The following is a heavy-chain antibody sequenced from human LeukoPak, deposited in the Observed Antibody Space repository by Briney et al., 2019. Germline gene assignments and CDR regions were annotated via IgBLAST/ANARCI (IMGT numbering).Heavy chain of an antibody. J-gene: IGHJ3*02. CDR3: ARHHTPWITIFGVGAFDI. CDR2: IYPGDSDT. V-gene: IGHV5-51*01. Sequence: GESLKISCKGSGYSFTSYWIGWVRQMPGKGLEWMGIIYPGDSDTRYSPSFQGQVTISADKSISTAYLQWSSLKASDTAMYYRARHHTPWITIFGVGAFDIWGQGTMVTVSS. CDR1: GYSFTSYW. D-gene: IGHD3-3*01.